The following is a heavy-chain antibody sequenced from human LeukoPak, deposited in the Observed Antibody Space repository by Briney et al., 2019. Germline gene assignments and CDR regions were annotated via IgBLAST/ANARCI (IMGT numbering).Heavy chain of an antibody. CDR1: GFTFSSYG. CDR2: ISYDGSNK. Sequence: GGSLRLSCAASGFTFSSYGMHWVRQAPGKGLEWVAVISYDGSNKYYADSEKGRFTISRDNSKNTLYLQMNSLRADDTAVYYCAKDDSSSWYPLHDYWGQGTLVTVSS. J-gene: IGHJ4*02. CDR3: AKDDSSSWYPLHDY. D-gene: IGHD6-13*01. V-gene: IGHV3-30*18.